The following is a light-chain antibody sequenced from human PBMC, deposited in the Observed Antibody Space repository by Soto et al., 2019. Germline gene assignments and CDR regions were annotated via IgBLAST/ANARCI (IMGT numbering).Light chain of an antibody. J-gene: IGKJ4*01. CDR2: DVS. CDR1: QSVSSN. CDR3: QQYNNWPLT. Sequence: EIVMTQAPATLSVSPGERATISCWAIQSVSSNLAWYQQKPGQAARLLIYDVSTRATAIPTRFSGSGSGTEFTLTISSLQSEDFAAYYCQQYNNWPLTFGGGTKVDIK. V-gene: IGKV3D-15*01.